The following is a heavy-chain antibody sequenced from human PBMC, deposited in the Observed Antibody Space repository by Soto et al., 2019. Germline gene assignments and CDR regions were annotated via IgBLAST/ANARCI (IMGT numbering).Heavy chain of an antibody. V-gene: IGHV6-1*01. D-gene: IGHD2-2*02. Sequence: SQTLSLTCAISGDSVSSNSAAWNWIRQSPSRGLEWLGRTYYRSKWYNDYAVSVKSRITINPDTSKNQFSLQLNSVTPEDTAVYYCAREEYCSSTSCYIGDYYGMDVWGQGITVTVSS. CDR3: AREEYCSSTSCYIGDYYGMDV. J-gene: IGHJ6*02. CDR2: TYYRSKWYN. CDR1: GDSVSSNSAA.